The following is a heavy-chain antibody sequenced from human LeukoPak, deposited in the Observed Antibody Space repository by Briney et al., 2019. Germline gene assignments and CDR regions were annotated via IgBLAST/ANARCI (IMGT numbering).Heavy chain of an antibody. D-gene: IGHD2-2*01. CDR1: GGSISSSNYY. V-gene: IGHV4-39*01. J-gene: IGHJ4*02. CDR2: SYYSGIT. CDR3: ARLLIYCSSTSCHFDY. Sequence: SETLSLTCTVSGGSISSSNYYWGWLRQPPGKGLEWIGSSYYSGITYYNPSLKSRITISVDTSNNQFSLKLSSVTAADTAMYYCARLLIYCSSTSCHFDYWGQGTLVTLPS.